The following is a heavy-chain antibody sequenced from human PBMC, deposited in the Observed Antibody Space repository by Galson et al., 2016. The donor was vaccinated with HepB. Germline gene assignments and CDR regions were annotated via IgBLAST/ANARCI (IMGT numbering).Heavy chain of an antibody. CDR1: NNY. J-gene: IGHJ4*02. V-gene: IGHV3-53*01. D-gene: IGHD3-22*01. Sequence: NNYMSWVRQPPGKGLEWVSSVYNRGSIYYADSVKGRFTISRDSSKNTLSLQMNSLRAADTAVYYCASGVGRSGYSYDYWGQGTLVAVSS. CDR2: VYNRGSI. CDR3: ASGVGRSGYSYDY.